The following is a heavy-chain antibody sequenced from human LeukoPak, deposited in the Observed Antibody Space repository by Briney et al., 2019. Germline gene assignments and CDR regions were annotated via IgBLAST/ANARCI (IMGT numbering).Heavy chain of an antibody. CDR1: GFSFRSCW. D-gene: IGHD3-3*01. CDR3: ASLVGGYYPPVEAFDV. J-gene: IGHJ3*01. V-gene: IGHV3-74*01. CDR2: INGDGSTT. Sequence: PRGSLTLSCAASGFSFRSCWMHWVRQAPGKELVWVSRINGDGSTTNYADSVRGRFTISRDNAKNTLYLQMNSLRADDSAVYFCASLVGGYYPPVEAFDVWGQGTTVSLSS.